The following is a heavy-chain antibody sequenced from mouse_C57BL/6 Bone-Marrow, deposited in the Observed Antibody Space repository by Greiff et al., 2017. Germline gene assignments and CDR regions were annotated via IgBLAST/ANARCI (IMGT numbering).Heavy chain of an antibody. V-gene: IGHV1-55*01. CDR3: ARSGPLGRSFDY. J-gene: IGHJ2*01. D-gene: IGHD4-1*01. CDR1: GYTFTSYW. CDR2: IYPTSGRT. Sequence: VHLQQPGAELVKPGASVKMSCKASGYTFTSYWITWVKQRPGQGLEWIGDIYPTSGRTNYNEKFKSKAILTVDTSSNPAYMQLSSLTSEDSAVFYCARSGPLGRSFDYWGQGTTLTVSS.